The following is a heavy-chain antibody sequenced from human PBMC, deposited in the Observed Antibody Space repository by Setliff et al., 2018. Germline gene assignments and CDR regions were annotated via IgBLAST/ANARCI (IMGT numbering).Heavy chain of an antibody. CDR1: GFIFSNYF. V-gene: IGHV3-11*03. D-gene: IGHD2-21*02. J-gene: IGHJ3*02. Sequence: GGSLRLSCEGSGFIFSNYFMSWFRQAPGKGLEWLSYVTTTGGVTKEADSVRGRFSVSRDKSKKSVYLQINDLRAEDTALYFCAKGGDLDAQHYAFDIWGQGTMVTVSS. CDR2: VTTTGGVT. CDR3: AKGGDLDAQHYAFDI.